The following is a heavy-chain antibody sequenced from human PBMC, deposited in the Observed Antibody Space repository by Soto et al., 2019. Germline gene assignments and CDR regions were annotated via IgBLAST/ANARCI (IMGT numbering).Heavy chain of an antibody. Sequence: ASVKVSCKASGGTFSSYAISWVRQAPGQGLEWMGGIIPIFGTANYAQKFQGRVTITADDSTSTAYMELSSLRSEDTAVYYCASGDLDYYDSSGYYQKYFDYWGQGTLVTVSS. J-gene: IGHJ4*02. CDR3: ASGDLDYYDSSGYYQKYFDY. CDR2: IIPIFGTA. CDR1: GGTFSSYA. V-gene: IGHV1-69*13. D-gene: IGHD3-22*01.